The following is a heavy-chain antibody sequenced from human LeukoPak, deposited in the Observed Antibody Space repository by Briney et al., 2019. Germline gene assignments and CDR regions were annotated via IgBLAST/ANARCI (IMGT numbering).Heavy chain of an antibody. V-gene: IGHV3-11*04. J-gene: IGHJ4*02. D-gene: IGHD5-18*01. Sequence: GSLRLSCAASGFTFSDYYMSWIRQPPGKGLEWVSYISSSGSTIYYADSVRGRFTISRDNAKNLLYLQMNDLRVEDTAVYYCARTARHLDYWGQGTLVTVSS. CDR3: ARTARHLDY. CDR2: ISSSGSTI. CDR1: GFTFSDYY.